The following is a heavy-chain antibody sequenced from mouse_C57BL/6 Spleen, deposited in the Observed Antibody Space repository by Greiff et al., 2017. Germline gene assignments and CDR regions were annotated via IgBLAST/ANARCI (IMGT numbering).Heavy chain of an antibody. CDR3: AGIYYDYDQAIDY. CDR2: IYPRDGST. CDR1: GYTFTDYT. J-gene: IGHJ4*01. D-gene: IGHD2-4*01. Sequence: QVHVQQSDAELVKPGASVKISCKASGYTFTDYTIHWMKQRPEQGLEWIGYIYPRDGSTKYNEKFKGKATLTADKSSSTAYMQLNSLTSEDSAVYFCAGIYYDYDQAIDYWGQGTSVTVSA. V-gene: IGHV1-78*01.